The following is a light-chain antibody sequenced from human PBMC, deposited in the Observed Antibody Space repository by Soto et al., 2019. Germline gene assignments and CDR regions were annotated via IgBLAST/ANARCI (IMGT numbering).Light chain of an antibody. Sequence: VMTQSPTTLSVSPGERATLSCRASHSVSNNLAWYQQKPGQAPRLLIYDASNRATGIPARFSGSGSGTEFTLTVSSLQSEDFAVYYCQQYNNWPLTFGQGTKVDIK. CDR2: DAS. CDR1: HSVSNN. J-gene: IGKJ1*01. CDR3: QQYNNWPLT. V-gene: IGKV3D-15*01.